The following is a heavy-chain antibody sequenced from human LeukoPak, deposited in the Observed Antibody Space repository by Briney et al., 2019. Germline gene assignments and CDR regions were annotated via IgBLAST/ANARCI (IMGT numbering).Heavy chain of an antibody. Sequence: SETLSLTCTVSGGSIRSSYYYWGWIRQPPGKGLEWIGSIYDSGSTYYNPSLKSRVTISVDTSKNQFSLKLNSVTAADTAVYYCARRGRITGTTRPFDYWGQGTLVTVSS. CDR2: IYDSGST. V-gene: IGHV4-39*01. CDR1: GGSIRSSYYY. D-gene: IGHD1-7*01. CDR3: ARRGRITGTTRPFDY. J-gene: IGHJ4*02.